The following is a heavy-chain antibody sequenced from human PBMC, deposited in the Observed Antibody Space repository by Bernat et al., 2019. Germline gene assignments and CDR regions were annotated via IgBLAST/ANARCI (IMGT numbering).Heavy chain of an antibody. D-gene: IGHD4-17*01. CDR1: GFSLSTSGMC. CDR3: ARSHYGDYFDY. V-gene: IGHV2-70*15. Sequence: QVTLRESGPALVKPTQTLTLTCTFSGFSLSTSGMCVSWIRQPPGKALEWLARIDWDDDKYYSTSLKTRRTISKDTSKNQVVLTMTNMDPVDTATYYCARSHYGDYFDYWGQGTLVTVSS. J-gene: IGHJ4*02. CDR2: IDWDDDK.